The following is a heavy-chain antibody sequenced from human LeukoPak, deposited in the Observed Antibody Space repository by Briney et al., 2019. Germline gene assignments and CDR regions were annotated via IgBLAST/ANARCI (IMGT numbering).Heavy chain of an antibody. D-gene: IGHD3-22*01. CDR3: ASKNYYDSSGYYYGTYFDY. CDR2: IYHSGST. J-gene: IGHJ4*02. CDR1: GGSISSSNW. V-gene: IGHV4-4*02. Sequence: PSETLSLTCAVSGGSISSSNWWSWVRQPPGKGLEWIGEIYHSGSTNYNPSLKSRVTISVDKSKNQFSLKLSSVTAADTAVYYCASKNYYDSSGYYYGTYFDYWGQGTLVTVSS.